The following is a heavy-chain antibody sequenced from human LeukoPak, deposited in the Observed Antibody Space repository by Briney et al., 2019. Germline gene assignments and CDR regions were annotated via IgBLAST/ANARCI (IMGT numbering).Heavy chain of an antibody. CDR3: ARVGGVTMIP. J-gene: IGHJ5*02. V-gene: IGHV3-21*01. D-gene: IGHD3-22*01. CDR1: GFTFSSYS. CDR2: ISSSSSYI. Sequence: PGGSLRLSCAASGFTFSSYSMNWVRQAPGKGLEWVSSISSSSSYIYYAGSVKGRFTISRDNAKNSLYLQMNSLRAEDTAVYYCARVGGVTMIPWGQGTLVTVSS.